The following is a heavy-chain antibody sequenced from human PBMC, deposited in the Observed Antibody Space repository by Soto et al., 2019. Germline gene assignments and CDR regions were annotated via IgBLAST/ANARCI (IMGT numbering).Heavy chain of an antibody. V-gene: IGHV2-5*01. Sequence: QITLKESGPTLVKPTQTLTLTCTFSGFSLSTSGVGVGWIRQPPGKALECLALIYGNDDKRYSPSLKNRLTITKDTSKHQVVITMTNMDPVDTATYYCTHSGVTYYYGPGNDYAMNHWGQGTLDTVSS. CDR3: THSGVTYYYGPGNDYAMNH. CDR1: GFSLSTSGVG. J-gene: IGHJ4*02. D-gene: IGHD3-10*01. CDR2: IYGNDDK.